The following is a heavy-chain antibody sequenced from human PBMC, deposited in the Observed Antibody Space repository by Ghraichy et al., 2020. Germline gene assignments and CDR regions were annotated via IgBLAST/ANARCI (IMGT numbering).Heavy chain of an antibody. J-gene: IGHJ4*02. V-gene: IGHV3-21*01. CDR2: ISSSGNSI. CDR1: GFTLSSYT. CDR3: AREGRVHSATLDY. Sequence: GGSLRLSCVVSGFTLSSYTMNWVRQSPGKGLVWVSSISSSGNSIFYADSVKGRFIISRDNARNSVYLQMNSLGTEDTAVYFCAREGRVHSATLDYWGQGSLVSVSS. D-gene: IGHD3-10*01.